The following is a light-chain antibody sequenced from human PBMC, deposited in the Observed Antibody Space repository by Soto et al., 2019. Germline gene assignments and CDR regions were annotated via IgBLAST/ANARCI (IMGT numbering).Light chain of an antibody. V-gene: IGKV1-17*01. CDR2: AAS. CDR1: QDIRND. J-gene: IGKJ4*01. CDR3: LQHNSYPLT. Sequence: DIQMTQSPSSLSASVGDRVTITCRASQDIRNDLGWYQQRSGKAPKRLISAASSLQNGVSSRFSGSGFGTEFTLTIDSLRPEDFATYYCLQHNSYPLTFGGGTRVEIK.